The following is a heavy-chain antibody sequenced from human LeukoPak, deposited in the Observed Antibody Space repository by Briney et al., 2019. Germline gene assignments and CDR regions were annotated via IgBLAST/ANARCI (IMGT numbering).Heavy chain of an antibody. CDR3: ARGVDIVATRYPD. CDR1: GGSISSSSYY. Sequence: SETLSLTCTVSGGSISSSSYYWGWIRQPPGKGLEWIGSIYYSGSTYYNPSPKSRVTISVDTSKNQFSLKLSSVTAADTAVYYCARGVDIVATRYPDWGQGTLVTVSS. CDR2: IYYSGST. D-gene: IGHD5-12*01. V-gene: IGHV4-39*07. J-gene: IGHJ4*02.